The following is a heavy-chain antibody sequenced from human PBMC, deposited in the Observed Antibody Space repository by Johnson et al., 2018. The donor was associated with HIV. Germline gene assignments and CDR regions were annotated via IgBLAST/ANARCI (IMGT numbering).Heavy chain of an antibody. CDR3: ATLAIDYYDSSGYYYDDAFDI. D-gene: IGHD3-22*01. CDR2: ISGSGGST. CDR1: GFTFSSYA. Sequence: VQVLESGGGLVQPGGSLRLSCAASGFTFSSYAMSWVRQAPGKGLEWVSAISGSGGSTYSADSVKGRFTISSDNSKNTLYLQMNSLRAEDTAVYYCATLAIDYYDSSGYYYDDAFDIWGQGTMVTVSS. V-gene: IGHV3-23*01. J-gene: IGHJ3*02.